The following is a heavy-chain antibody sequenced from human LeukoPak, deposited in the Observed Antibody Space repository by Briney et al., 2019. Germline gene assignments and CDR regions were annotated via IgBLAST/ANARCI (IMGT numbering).Heavy chain of an antibody. J-gene: IGHJ4*02. Sequence: GGSLRLSCAASGFTFSSYAMSWVRQAPGKGLEWVSSISGSGGSTYYADSVKGRFTISRDNSKNTLYLLMNNLRAEDTAVYYCAKVGDMVYATVDYWGQGTLVTVSS. V-gene: IGHV3-23*01. CDR2: ISGSGGST. CDR1: GFTFSSYA. CDR3: AKVGDMVYATVDY. D-gene: IGHD2-8*01.